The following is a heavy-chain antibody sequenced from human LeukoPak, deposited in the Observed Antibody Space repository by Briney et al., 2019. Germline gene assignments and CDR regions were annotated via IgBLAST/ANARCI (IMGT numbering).Heavy chain of an antibody. CDR2: IISIFGTA. CDR1: GGTFSSYA. J-gene: IGHJ6*02. Sequence: GASVKVSCKASGGTFSSYAISWVRQAPGQGLEWMGGIISIFGTANYAQKFQGRVTITADESTSTAYMELSSLRSEDTAVYYCARAVVVVAAAYYYYCMDVWGQGTTVTVSS. CDR3: ARAVVVVAAAYYYYCMDV. V-gene: IGHV1-69*13. D-gene: IGHD2-15*01.